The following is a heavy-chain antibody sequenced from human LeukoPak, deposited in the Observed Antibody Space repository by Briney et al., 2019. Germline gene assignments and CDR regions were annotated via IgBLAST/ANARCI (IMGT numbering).Heavy chain of an antibody. J-gene: IGHJ5*02. CDR1: GFTFDDYA. D-gene: IGHD6-6*01. Sequence: SGRSLRLSCAASGFTFDDYAMHWVRQAPGKGLEWVSGISWNSGSIGYADSVKGRFTISRDNAKNSLYLQMNSLRAEDTALYYCAKDTGFEYSSSVSSWGQGTLVTVSS. CDR2: ISWNSGSI. V-gene: IGHV3-9*01. CDR3: AKDTGFEYSSSVSS.